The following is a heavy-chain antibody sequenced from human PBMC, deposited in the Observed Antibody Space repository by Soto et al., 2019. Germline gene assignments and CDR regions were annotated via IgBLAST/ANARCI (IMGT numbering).Heavy chain of an antibody. CDR3: ATRGLNGDPFDY. CDR1: GGSIISTTYY. CDR2: IFYTGST. Sequence: SETLSLTCTVSGGSIISTTYYWVWIRQPPGEGLEWIGTIFYTGSTYYNPSLTSRLTISVDTSKNQFSLKLSSVTATDTAVYYCATRGLNGDPFDYWGQGTLVTVSS. V-gene: IGHV4-39*01. D-gene: IGHD4-17*01. J-gene: IGHJ4*02.